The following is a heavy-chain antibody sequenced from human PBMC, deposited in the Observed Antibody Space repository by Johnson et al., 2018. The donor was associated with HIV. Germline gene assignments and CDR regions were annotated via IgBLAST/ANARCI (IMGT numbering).Heavy chain of an antibody. CDR1: GFTFDDYA. D-gene: IGHD6-19*01. CDR2: ISWHSGSI. CDR3: AKVWAVAGRGTHDAFDI. J-gene: IGHJ3*02. Sequence: VQLVESGGGLVQPGGSLRLSCAASGFTFDDYAMHWVRQAPGTGLEWVSGISWHSGSIGYADSVKGRFPISRDNAKNSLYLQMNSLRAEDTALYYCAKVWAVAGRGTHDAFDIWGQGTMVTVSS. V-gene: IGHV3-9*01.